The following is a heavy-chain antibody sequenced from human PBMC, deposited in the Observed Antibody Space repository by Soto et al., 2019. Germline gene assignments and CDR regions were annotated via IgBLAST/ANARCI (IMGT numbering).Heavy chain of an antibody. CDR2: IIPIFGTA. CDR1: GGTFSSYA. Sequence: SVKVSCKASGGTFSSYAISWVRQAPGQGLEWMGGIIPIFGTANYAQKFQGRVTITADESTSTAYMELSSLRSEDTAVYYCAQRVHYATGYYYYGMDVWGQGTTVTVSS. V-gene: IGHV1-69*13. CDR3: AQRVHYATGYYYYGMDV. D-gene: IGHD4-17*01. J-gene: IGHJ6*02.